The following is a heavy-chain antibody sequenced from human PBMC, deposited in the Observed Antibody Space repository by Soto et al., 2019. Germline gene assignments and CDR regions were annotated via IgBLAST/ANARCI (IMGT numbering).Heavy chain of an antibody. D-gene: IGHD1-20*01. CDR2: IIPIFGTA. CDR3: ASMITGIGIRGVHNLDY. V-gene: IGHV1-69*12. Sequence: QVQLVQSGAEVKKPGSSVKVSCKASGGTFSSYAISWVRQAPGQGLEWMGGIIPIFGTANYAQKFQGRVTITADESTGTAYMELSSLRSEDTAVYYCASMITGIGIRGVHNLDYWGQGTLVTFSS. CDR1: GGTFSSYA. J-gene: IGHJ4*02.